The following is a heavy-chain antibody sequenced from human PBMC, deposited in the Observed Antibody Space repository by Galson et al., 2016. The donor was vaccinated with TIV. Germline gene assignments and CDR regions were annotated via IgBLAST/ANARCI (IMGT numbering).Heavy chain of an antibody. J-gene: IGHJ4*02. Sequence: SLRLSCAASGFTFSSYWISWVRQAPGKGLEWVANIKQDGSEKYYVDSVKGRFTISRDNAKKSSFLQMNSLRVEDKAVYYCARAIGASGSYWGQGTLVTVSS. CDR1: GFTFSSYW. CDR2: IKQDGSEK. CDR3: ARAIGASGSY. V-gene: IGHV3-7*01. D-gene: IGHD3-10*01.